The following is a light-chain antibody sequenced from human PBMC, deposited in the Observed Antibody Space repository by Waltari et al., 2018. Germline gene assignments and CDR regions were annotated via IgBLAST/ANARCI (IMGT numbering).Light chain of an antibody. Sequence: QSALTQPASVSGSPGQSITIPCTGTSSAVGGYNYVSWFQQHPGKAPKLMIDDVSGRPSGVSNRFAGSKSGYTASLTVSGLQAEDEAEYYCSSYTTSSAFYVFGTGTKVTVL. CDR2: DVS. V-gene: IGLV2-14*03. J-gene: IGLJ1*01. CDR1: SSAVGGYNY. CDR3: SSYTTSSAFYV.